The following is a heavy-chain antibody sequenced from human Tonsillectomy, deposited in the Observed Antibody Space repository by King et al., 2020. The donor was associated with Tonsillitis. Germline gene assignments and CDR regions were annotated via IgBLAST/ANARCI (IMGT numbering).Heavy chain of an antibody. CDR1: GFTFSSYA. Sequence: VQLVESGGGLVQPGGSLRLSCAASGFTFSSYAMSWVRQAPGKGLEWVSAISGSGGSTYYADSVKGRFTISRDNSKNTLYLQMNSLRAEDTAVYYCAKDGPRGITMVRGSITGAFDIWGQGTMVTVSS. CDR3: AKDGPRGITMVRGSITGAFDI. V-gene: IGHV3-23*04. CDR2: ISGSGGST. D-gene: IGHD3-10*01. J-gene: IGHJ3*02.